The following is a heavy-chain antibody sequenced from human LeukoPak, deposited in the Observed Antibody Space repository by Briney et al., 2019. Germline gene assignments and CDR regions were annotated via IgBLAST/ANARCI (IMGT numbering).Heavy chain of an antibody. D-gene: IGHD3-3*01. CDR3: ARDPITIFGVATIDY. CDR2: IYYSGST. J-gene: IGHJ4*02. Sequence: SETLSLTCTVSGGSISSSSYYWGWIRQPPGKGLEWIGSIYYSGSTYYNPSFKSRVTISVDTSKNQFSLKLSSVTAADTAVYYCARDPITIFGVATIDYWGQGTLVTVSS. CDR1: GGSISSSSYY. V-gene: IGHV4-39*07.